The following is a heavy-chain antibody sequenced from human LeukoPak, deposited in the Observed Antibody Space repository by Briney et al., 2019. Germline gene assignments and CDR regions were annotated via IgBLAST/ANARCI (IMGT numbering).Heavy chain of an antibody. CDR1: GFTFSSYG. V-gene: IGHV3-30*02. D-gene: IGHD4-17*01. Sequence: GGPLRLSCAASGFTFSSYGMHWVRQAPGKGLEWVAFIRYDGSNKYYADSVKGRFTISRDNSKNTLYLQMNSLRVEDTAVYYCAKDLPRATTVTTRSNDDYWGQGTLVTVSS. CDR2: IRYDGSNK. CDR3: AKDLPRATTVTTRSNDDY. J-gene: IGHJ4*02.